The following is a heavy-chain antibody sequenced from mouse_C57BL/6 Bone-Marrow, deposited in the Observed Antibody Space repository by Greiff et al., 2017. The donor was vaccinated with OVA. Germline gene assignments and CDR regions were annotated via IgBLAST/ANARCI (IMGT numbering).Heavy chain of an antibody. V-gene: IGHV1-69*01. Sequence: QVQLQQPGAELVMPGASVKLSCKASGYTFTSYWMHWVKQRPGQGLEWIGEIDPSDSYTNYNQKFKGKSTLTVDKSSSTAYMQLSSLTSEDSAVYYCARLGPGFAYWGQGTLVTVSA. J-gene: IGHJ3*01. CDR1: GYTFTSYW. CDR2: IDPSDSYT. D-gene: IGHD4-1*01. CDR3: ARLGPGFAY.